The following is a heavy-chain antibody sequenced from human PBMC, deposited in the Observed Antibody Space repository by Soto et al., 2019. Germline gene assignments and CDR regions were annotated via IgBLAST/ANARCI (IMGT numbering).Heavy chain of an antibody. Sequence: SETMSLTCTVSGGSIDGGDYLWSWIQQPPGKGLEWIGYVYYSGTTNYNPYLKSRVTLSLDKSKNQFSLKMNSVTAADTAVYYCARDVRAPPNDFDLWGQGTLVTVSS. CDR1: GGSIDGGDYL. CDR3: ARDVRAPPNDFDL. D-gene: IGHD1-1*01. J-gene: IGHJ5*02. CDR2: VYYSGTT. V-gene: IGHV4-61*08.